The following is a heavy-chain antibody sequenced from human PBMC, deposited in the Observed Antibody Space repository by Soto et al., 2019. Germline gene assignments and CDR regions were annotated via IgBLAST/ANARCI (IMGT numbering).Heavy chain of an antibody. D-gene: IGHD2-15*01. CDR2: IYYSGST. CDR3: ARHSEKTDIVVALDY. J-gene: IGHJ4*02. CDR1: GGSISSYY. V-gene: IGHV4-59*08. Sequence: SETLSLTCTVSGGSISSYYWSWIRQPPGKGLEWIGYIYYSGSTNYNPSLKSRDTISVDTSKNQFSLKLSSVTAADTAVYYCARHSEKTDIVVALDYWGQGTLVTVSS.